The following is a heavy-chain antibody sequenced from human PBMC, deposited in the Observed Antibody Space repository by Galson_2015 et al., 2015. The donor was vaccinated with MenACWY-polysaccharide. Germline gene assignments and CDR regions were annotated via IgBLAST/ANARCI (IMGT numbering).Heavy chain of an antibody. CDR2: IYYRGNT. CDR1: GGSINSRSYR. V-gene: IGHV4-39*01. J-gene: IGHJ3*01. D-gene: IGHD2-2*01. Sequence: ETLSLTCTVSGGSINSRSYRWGWIRQPPGKGLEWIGIIYYRGNTYHNPSLESRVTISVDTSNNQFSLMLSSVTAADTALYYCARAPTPYCSSTSCFNKYAFDVWGQGTMVTVSS. CDR3: ARAPTPYCSSTSCFNKYAFDV.